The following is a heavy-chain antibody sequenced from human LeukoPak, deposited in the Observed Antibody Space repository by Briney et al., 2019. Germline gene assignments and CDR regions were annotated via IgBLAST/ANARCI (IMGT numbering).Heavy chain of an antibody. D-gene: IGHD6-19*01. CDR3: ATRRIAVAAPFDF. CDR2: IYYSGST. V-gene: IGHV4-59*01. J-gene: IGHJ4*02. Sequence: SETLSLTCTVSGGSISSYYWRWIRQPPGKGLEWIGYIYYSGSTNYNPSLKSRVTISVDTSKNQFSLKLSSVTAADTAVYYCATRRIAVAAPFDFRGQGTLVTVSS. CDR1: GGSISSYY.